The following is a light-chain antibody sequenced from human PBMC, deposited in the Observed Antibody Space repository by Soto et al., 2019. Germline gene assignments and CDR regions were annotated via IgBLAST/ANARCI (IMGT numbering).Light chain of an antibody. CDR2: GAS. CDR3: QHYNNWPPYT. Sequence: EIVMTQSPATLSVSPGERATLSCRASQSVNSNLAWYQQKPGQAPRLLIYGASTRASGIPARFSGSGSGTEFTLTISSLQSEDFAVYYCQHYNNWPPYTFGQGTKVDI. V-gene: IGKV3-15*01. J-gene: IGKJ2*01. CDR1: QSVNSN.